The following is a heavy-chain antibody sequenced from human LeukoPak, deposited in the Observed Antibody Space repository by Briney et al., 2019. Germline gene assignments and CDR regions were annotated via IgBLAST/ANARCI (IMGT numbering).Heavy chain of an antibody. D-gene: IGHD5-18*01. Sequence: SETLSLTCTVSGGSVSSSSFSWGWIRQPPGKGLEWIGRIFYSGGTYYNPSLMSRVTISVDTSKNQFSLKLSSVTAADTAVYYCARQGGYNYGNFDYWGQGTLVTVSP. CDR2: IFYSGGT. CDR1: GGSVSSSSFS. CDR3: ARQGGYNYGNFDY. V-gene: IGHV4-39*01. J-gene: IGHJ4*02.